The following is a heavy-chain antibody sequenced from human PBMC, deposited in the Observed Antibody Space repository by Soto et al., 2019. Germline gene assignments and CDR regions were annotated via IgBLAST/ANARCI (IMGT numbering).Heavy chain of an antibody. CDR1: GFTFSSYW. V-gene: IGHV3-74*01. CDR2: INSDGSST. J-gene: IGHJ5*02. Sequence: EVQLVESGGGLVQPGGSLRLSCSASGFTFSSYWMHWVRQAPGKGLVWVSRINSDGSSTSYEDSVKGRFTISRDNAKNTLYLQMNSLRAEDTAVYYCAREGYSSSSWWFDPWGQGTLVTVSS. CDR3: AREGYSSSSWWFDP. D-gene: IGHD6-6*01.